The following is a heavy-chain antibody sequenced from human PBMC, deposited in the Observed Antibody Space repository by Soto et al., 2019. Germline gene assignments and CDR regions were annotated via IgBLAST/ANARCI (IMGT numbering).Heavy chain of an antibody. V-gene: IGHV4-59*01. J-gene: IGHJ5*02. CDR2: IYYSGST. CDR1: GGSISCYY. D-gene: IGHD3-10*01. CDR3: ARDQCLARGVFNWFDL. Sequence: PSETLSLTCTVSGGSISCYYWSWIRQPPGKGLEWIGYIYYSGSTNYNPSLKSRVTISVDTSKNKFSLKLSSVTAADTAVYYCARDQCLARGVFNWFDLWGEGTLVTVSA.